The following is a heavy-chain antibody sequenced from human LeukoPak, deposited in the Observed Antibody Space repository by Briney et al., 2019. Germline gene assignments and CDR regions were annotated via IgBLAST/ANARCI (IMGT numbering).Heavy chain of an antibody. V-gene: IGHV3-9*01. D-gene: IGHD3-22*01. CDR1: GFTFDDYA. CDR2: ISWNSGSI. J-gene: IGHJ4*02. CDR3: AESITMRN. Sequence: GGSLRLSCAASGFTFDDYAMHWVRQAPGKGLEWVSGISWNSGSIGYADSVKGRFTISRDNAKNSLYLQMNSLRAEDTALYYCAESITMRNWGQGTLVTVSS.